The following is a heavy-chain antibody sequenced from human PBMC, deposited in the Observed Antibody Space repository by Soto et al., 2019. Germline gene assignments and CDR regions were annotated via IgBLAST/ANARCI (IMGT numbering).Heavy chain of an antibody. CDR1: GGSISSSNW. V-gene: IGHV4-4*02. CDR2: IYHSGST. J-gene: IGHJ5*02. D-gene: IGHD3-10*01. CDR3: ARDYVWFGEFFNWFDP. Sequence: SETLSLTCAVSGGSISSSNWWSLVRHPPGKGLEWIGEIYHSGSTNYNPSLKSRVTISVDKSKNQFSLKLSSVTAADTAVYYCARDYVWFGEFFNWFDPWGQGTLVTVSS.